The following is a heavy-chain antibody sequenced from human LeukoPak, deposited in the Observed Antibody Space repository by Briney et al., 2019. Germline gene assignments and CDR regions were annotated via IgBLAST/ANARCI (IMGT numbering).Heavy chain of an antibody. CDR1: GFTFNTCE. D-gene: IGHD3-16*01. CDR2: ISGSGATT. Sequence: PGGSLRLSCAASGFTFNTCEMNWVRQAPGKGLEWLSYISGSGATTYHAESVKGRFTISRDNAKNSLYLQMNSLRGEDTAVYYCARELENRITFGGTMGPFDYWGQGTLVAVSS. CDR3: ARELENRITFGGTMGPFDY. J-gene: IGHJ4*02. V-gene: IGHV3-48*03.